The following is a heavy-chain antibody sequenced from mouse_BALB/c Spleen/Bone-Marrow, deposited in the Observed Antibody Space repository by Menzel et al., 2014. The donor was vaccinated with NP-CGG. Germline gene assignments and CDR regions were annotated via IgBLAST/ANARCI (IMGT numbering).Heavy chain of an antibody. D-gene: IGHD2-14*01. CDR2: IDPANGYT. CDR1: GFNIKDTY. Sequence: EVQLQQSGAELVKPGASVKLSCTASGFNIKDTYMHWVKQRPGQGLEWIGRIDPANGYTEYDPKFQGKATITADTSSNTAYLQLSSLTSEDTAVYYCARLGYRYGYWFFDVWGAGTTVTVSS. J-gene: IGHJ1*01. CDR3: ARLGYRYGYWFFDV. V-gene: IGHV14-3*02.